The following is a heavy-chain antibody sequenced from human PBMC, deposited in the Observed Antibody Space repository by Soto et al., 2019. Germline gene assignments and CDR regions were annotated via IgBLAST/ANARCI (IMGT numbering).Heavy chain of an antibody. J-gene: IGHJ4*02. Sequence: LRLSCAASGFTFSSHWMSWVRQAPGKGLEWVANIKQDGSEKYYVDSVKGRFTISRDNARDSLFLQMNSLRAEDTAVYYCTTLSSTWPRDYWGQGTLVTVSS. V-gene: IGHV3-7*03. CDR1: GFTFSSHW. CDR2: IKQDGSEK. D-gene: IGHD6-13*01. CDR3: TTLSSTWPRDY.